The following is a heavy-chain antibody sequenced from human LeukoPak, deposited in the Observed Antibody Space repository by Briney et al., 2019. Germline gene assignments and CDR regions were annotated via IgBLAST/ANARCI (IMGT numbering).Heavy chain of an antibody. CDR2: IIPIFGTA. Sequence: SVKVSCKASGYTFTSYGISWVRQAPGQGLEWMGGIIPIFGTANYAQKFQGRVTITADESTSTAYMELSSLRSEDTAVYYCARALNYDILTGPYYFDYWGQGTLVTVSS. CDR3: ARALNYDILTGPYYFDY. V-gene: IGHV1-69*13. D-gene: IGHD3-9*01. CDR1: GYTFTSYG. J-gene: IGHJ4*02.